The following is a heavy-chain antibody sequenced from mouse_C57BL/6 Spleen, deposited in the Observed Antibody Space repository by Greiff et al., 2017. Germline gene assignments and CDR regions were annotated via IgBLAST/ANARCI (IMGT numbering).Heavy chain of an antibody. CDR2: INPYNGDT. Sequence: EVQLQESGPALVKPGDSVKISCKASGYSFTGYFMNWVMQSHGKSLEWIGRINPYNGDTFYNQKFKGKATLTVDKSSSTAHMELRSLTSEDSAVYYCARSYSNYVAFAYWCQGTLVTVSA. V-gene: IGHV1-20*01. J-gene: IGHJ3*01. CDR3: ARSYSNYVAFAY. CDR1: GYSFTGYF. D-gene: IGHD2-5*01.